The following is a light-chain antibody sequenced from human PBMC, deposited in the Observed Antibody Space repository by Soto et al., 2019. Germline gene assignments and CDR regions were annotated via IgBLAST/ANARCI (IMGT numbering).Light chain of an antibody. CDR2: KNI. V-gene: IGLV3-1*01. Sequence: SYELTQPLSVSVSPGQTASITCSGDGLSSKYVCWYQHKPGQSPLLVIYKNIKRPAGIPERFSGSNSGNSATLTISGTQAMDEADYYCQAWDSSTAVFGGGTKLTVL. J-gene: IGLJ3*02. CDR3: QAWDSSTAV. CDR1: GLSSKY.